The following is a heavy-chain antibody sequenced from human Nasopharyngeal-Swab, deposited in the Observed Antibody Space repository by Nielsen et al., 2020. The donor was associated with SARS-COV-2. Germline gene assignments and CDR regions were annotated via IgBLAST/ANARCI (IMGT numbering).Heavy chain of an antibody. D-gene: IGHD3-3*01. CDR3: ARDSYRYDFWSGYHHHYYYYMDV. J-gene: IGHJ6*03. CDR2: ISYDGSNK. CDR1: GFTFSSYA. Sequence: GGSLRLSCAASGFTFSSYAMHWVRQAPGKGLEWVAVISYDGSNKYYADSVKGRFTISRDNSKNTLYLQMNSLRAEDTAVYYCARDSYRYDFWSGYHHHYYYYMDVWGKRTTVTVSS. V-gene: IGHV3-30-3*01.